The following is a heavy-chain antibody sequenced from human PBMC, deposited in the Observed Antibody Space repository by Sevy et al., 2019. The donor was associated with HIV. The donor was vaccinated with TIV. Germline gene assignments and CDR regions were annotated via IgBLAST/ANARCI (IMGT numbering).Heavy chain of an antibody. CDR3: ATAPGYYDSAPFDY. D-gene: IGHD3-22*01. Sequence: GGSLRLSCAVSGFTFNNASMNWVRQAPGTGLQWVGLIKSKIDGETTDYAAPLKGRFTISRDDSKNTLYLQMNSLKIEDTAVYHCATAPGYYDSAPFDYWGPGTLVTVSS. V-gene: IGHV3-15*01. CDR2: IKSKIDGETT. J-gene: IGHJ4*02. CDR1: GFTFNNAS.